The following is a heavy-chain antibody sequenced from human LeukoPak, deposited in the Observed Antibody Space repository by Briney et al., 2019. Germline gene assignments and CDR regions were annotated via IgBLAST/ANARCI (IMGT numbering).Heavy chain of an antibody. V-gene: IGHV3-21*04. CDR1: GFTFSSYS. Sequence: PGGSLRLSCAASGFTFSSYSMNWVRQVPGKGLEWVSSISSSSGSGLFYADSVKGRFTISRDNAKNSLYLQMNSLRVEDTAVYYCARAGSSNWFDPWGQGTLVTVSS. D-gene: IGHD3-10*01. CDR3: ARAGSSNWFDP. J-gene: IGHJ5*02. CDR2: ISSSSGSGL.